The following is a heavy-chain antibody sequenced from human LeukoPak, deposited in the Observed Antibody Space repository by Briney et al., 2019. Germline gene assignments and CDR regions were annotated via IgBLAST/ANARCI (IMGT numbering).Heavy chain of an antibody. CDR1: GFTFSSYG. Sequence: GGSLRLSCAASGFTFSSYGMHWVRQAPGKGLEWVAFIRYDGSNKYYADSVKGRFTISRDNSKNTLYLQMNSLRAEDTAVYYCAKDHDYDFWSGYWQAVDYWGQGTLVTVSS. V-gene: IGHV3-30*02. CDR2: IRYDGSNK. D-gene: IGHD3-3*01. J-gene: IGHJ4*02. CDR3: AKDHDYDFWSGYWQAVDY.